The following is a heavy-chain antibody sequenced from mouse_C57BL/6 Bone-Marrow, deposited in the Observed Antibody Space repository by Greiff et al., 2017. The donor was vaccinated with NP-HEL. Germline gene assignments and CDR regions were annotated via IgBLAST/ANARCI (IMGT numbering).Heavy chain of an antibody. Sequence: QVQLQQSGAELVRPGSSVKLSCKASGYTFTSYWMDWVKQRPGQGLEWIGNIYPSDSETHYNQKFKDKATLTVDKSSSTAYMQLSSLTSEDSAVYYCARSMRLRREGFDYWGQGTTLTVSS. J-gene: IGHJ2*01. CDR2: IYPSDSET. CDR1: GYTFTSYW. CDR3: ARSMRLRREGFDY. V-gene: IGHV1-61*01. D-gene: IGHD2-4*01.